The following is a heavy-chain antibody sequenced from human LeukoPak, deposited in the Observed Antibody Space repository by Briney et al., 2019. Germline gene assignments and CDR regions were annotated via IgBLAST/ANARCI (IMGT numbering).Heavy chain of an antibody. D-gene: IGHD3-22*01. CDR1: GFTFTSYG. V-gene: IGHV3-30*02. CDR3: ARDPSGSSMGYFDY. J-gene: IGHJ4*02. CDR2: IRYDGSNK. Sequence: GGSLRLSCAASGFTFTSYGMHWVRQAPGKGLEWVGFIRYDGSNKYYGDSVKGRFTISRDNSKNTLYLQMNSLRAEDTAMYYCARDPSGSSMGYFDYWGQGTLVTVSS.